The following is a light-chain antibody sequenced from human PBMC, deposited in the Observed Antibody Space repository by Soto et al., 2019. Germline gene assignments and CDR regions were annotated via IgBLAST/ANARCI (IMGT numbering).Light chain of an antibody. CDR3: QQYGASPLT. Sequence: EIVLTQSPGTLSLSPGERATLSCRASQSVSGSYLAWYQQKPGQAPRLLIYGASSRATGIPDRFSGSGSGTDFTLTINRLEPEDFAVYSCQQYGASPLTFGGGTKVEIK. J-gene: IGKJ4*01. V-gene: IGKV3-20*01. CDR1: QSVSGSY. CDR2: GAS.